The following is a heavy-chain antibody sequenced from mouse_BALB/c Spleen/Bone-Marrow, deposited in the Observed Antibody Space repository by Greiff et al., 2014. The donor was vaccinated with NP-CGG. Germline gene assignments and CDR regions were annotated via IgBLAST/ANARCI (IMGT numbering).Heavy chain of an antibody. CDR1: GFSIKDTY. CDR3: ANYYYGSHFDY. V-gene: IGHV14-3*02. Sequence: VQLQQSGAALVKPGASVKLSCTASGFSIKDTYMHWVKQRPEQGLEWIGRIDPANGNTKYDPKFQGEATITADTSSNTAYLQLSSLTSEDTAVYYCANYYYGSHFDYWGQGTTLTVSS. CDR2: IDPANGNT. D-gene: IGHD1-1*01. J-gene: IGHJ2*01.